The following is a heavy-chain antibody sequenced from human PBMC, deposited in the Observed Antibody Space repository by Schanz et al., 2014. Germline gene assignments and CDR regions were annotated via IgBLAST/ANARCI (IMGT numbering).Heavy chain of an antibody. V-gene: IGHV1-69*02. Sequence: QVQLVQSGAEVKKPGSSVKVSCKASRSTFSSYTISWVRQARGQGLEWVGRFIPILDVGNYAQQFQGRVAFTADKSTRTAYMELSSLRYEDTALSYCARGTMPGAFDIWGQGTMVTVSS. CDR1: RSTFSSYT. CDR2: FIPILDVG. D-gene: IGHD1-26*01. CDR3: ARGTMPGAFDI. J-gene: IGHJ3*02.